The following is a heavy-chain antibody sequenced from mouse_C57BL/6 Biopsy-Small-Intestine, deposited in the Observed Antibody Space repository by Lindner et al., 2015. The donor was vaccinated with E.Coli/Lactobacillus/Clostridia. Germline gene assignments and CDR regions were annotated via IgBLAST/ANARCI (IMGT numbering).Heavy chain of an antibody. CDR2: INAGNGNT. D-gene: IGHD3-3*01. CDR3: ARWEQQLGRGNAFDI. CDR1: GYTFTSYA. V-gene: IGHV1-84*02. Sequence: SVKVSCKASGYTFTSYAMHWVRQAPGQRLEWMGWINAGNGNTKYSQKFQGRVTITRDTSASTAYMELSSLRSEDTAVYYCARWEQQLGRGNAFDIWGQGTMVTVSS. J-gene: IGHJ3*01.